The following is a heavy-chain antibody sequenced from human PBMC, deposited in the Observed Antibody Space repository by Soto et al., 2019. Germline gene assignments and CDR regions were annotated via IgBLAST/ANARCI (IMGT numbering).Heavy chain of an antibody. J-gene: IGHJ3*02. V-gene: IGHV4-59*01. CDR1: GGSISSYY. CDR3: AGDKGTTKRYYSSAGGGGAFDI. Sequence: QVQLQESGPGLVKPSETLSLTCTVSGGSISSYYRSWIRQPPGKGREWIGYVYYSGSTNYNPSLKSRVTISVDASKNQLSLKLSSESAAETAVYYCAGDKGTTKRYYSSAGGGGAFDIWGQGTMVTVSS. CDR2: VYYSGST. D-gene: IGHD3-10*01.